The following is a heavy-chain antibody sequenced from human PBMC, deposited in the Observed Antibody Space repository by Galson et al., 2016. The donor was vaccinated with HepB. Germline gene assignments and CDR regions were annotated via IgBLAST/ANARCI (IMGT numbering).Heavy chain of an antibody. V-gene: IGHV4-61*01. J-gene: IGHJ3*02. CDR1: GASVNSGSSY. D-gene: IGHD3-9*01. Sequence: SETLSLTCTLSGASVNSGSSYWSWIRQPPGKGLEWVGYIYYTGNTNYNPSLKSRVTISLDTSKNQYSLNLSSVTAADTAIYYCARDPGNLTGRGVFDIWGQGTMVTVSS. CDR3: ARDPGNLTGRGVFDI. CDR2: IYYTGNT.